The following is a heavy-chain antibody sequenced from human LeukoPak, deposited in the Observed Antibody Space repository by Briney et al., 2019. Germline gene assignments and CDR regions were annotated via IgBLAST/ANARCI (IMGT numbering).Heavy chain of an antibody. CDR3: ARRCTTGSCYNY. V-gene: IGHV4-34*01. J-gene: IGHJ4*02. CDR2: INHSGST. CDR1: GGSFSGYY. Sequence: SETLSLTCAVYGGSFSGYYWSWIRQPPGKGLEWIGEINHSGSTKYNPSLKSRVTISIDTSKNQFSLKLNSVTAADTAVYYCARRCTTGSCYNYWGQGTLLTVSS. D-gene: IGHD2-15*01.